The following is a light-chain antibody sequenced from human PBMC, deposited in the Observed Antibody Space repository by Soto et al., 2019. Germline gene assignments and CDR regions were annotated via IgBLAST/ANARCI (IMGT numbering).Light chain of an antibody. CDR2: GAS. CDR3: QQCEVYSLT. J-gene: IGKJ3*01. CDR1: QNVSNK. Sequence: DIQMTQSPSTLSASVGERVTLSCRASQNVSNKLAWYQQKPGKAPKPLIYGASTRETGIPSRFSGSGYGTGFTLTISSLQPDDFATYYCQQCEVYSLTFGRGTKVDIK. V-gene: IGKV1-5*01.